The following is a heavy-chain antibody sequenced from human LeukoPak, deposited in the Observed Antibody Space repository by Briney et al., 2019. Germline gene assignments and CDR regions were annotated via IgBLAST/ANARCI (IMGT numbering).Heavy chain of an antibody. D-gene: IGHD4-17*01. J-gene: IGHJ6*03. V-gene: IGHV3-74*01. CDR1: GFTFSSYA. CDR2: INSDGSTT. CDR3: ARSTTHPYYNYMDV. Sequence: PGGSLRLSCAASGFTFSSYAMSWVRQAPGEGLVWVSRINSDGSTTTYADSVKGRFTISRDNAKNTLYLQMNSLRVEDAAVYYCARSTTHPYYNYMDVWGKGTTVTLSS.